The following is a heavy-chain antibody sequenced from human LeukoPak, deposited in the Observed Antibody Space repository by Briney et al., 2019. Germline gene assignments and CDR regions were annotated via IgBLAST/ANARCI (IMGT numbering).Heavy chain of an antibody. J-gene: IGHJ4*02. Sequence: GGSLRLSCVASGFTLSSDWVHWVRQNAGKGLVRVSRINSDGSSTSYADSVKGRFTVSRDNAKNTVYLQMNSLRVEDTAVYYCARDLATMWGQGTLATVSS. CDR2: INSDGSST. CDR1: GFTLSSDW. CDR3: ARDLATM. V-gene: IGHV3-74*01. D-gene: IGHD4/OR15-4a*01.